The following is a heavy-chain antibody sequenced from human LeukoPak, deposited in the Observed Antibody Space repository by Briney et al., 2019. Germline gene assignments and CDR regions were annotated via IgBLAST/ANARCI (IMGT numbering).Heavy chain of an antibody. CDR1: GLTFSSFA. Sequence: GGSLRLSCAVSGLTFSSFAMNWDRQAPGKGLEWVSTTSATTSITYYADSVKGRFTISRDNSRNTLYLQMNSLRVEDTAIYYCTKTVGGNWSFDYWGRGTLVTVAS. CDR2: TSATTSIT. D-gene: IGHD1-1*01. J-gene: IGHJ4*02. V-gene: IGHV3-23*01. CDR3: TKTVGGNWSFDY.